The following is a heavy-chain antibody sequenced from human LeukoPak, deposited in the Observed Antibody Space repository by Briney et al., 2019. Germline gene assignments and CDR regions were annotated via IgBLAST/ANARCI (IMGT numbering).Heavy chain of an antibody. D-gene: IGHD4-17*01. V-gene: IGHV1-2*06. CDR2: INPNSGGT. CDR3: ARVGGDDYGDPYAYYFDY. J-gene: IGHJ4*02. CDR1: GYTFTGYY. Sequence: GASVKVSCKASGYTFTGYYIHWVRQAPGQGLEWMGRINPNSGGTNYAQKFQGRVTMTRDTSISTAHMELSSLRSDDTAVYYCARVGGDDYGDPYAYYFDYWGQGTLVTVSS.